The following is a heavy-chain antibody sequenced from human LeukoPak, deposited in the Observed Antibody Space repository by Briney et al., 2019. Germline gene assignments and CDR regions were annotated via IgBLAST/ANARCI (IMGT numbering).Heavy chain of an antibody. J-gene: IGHJ6*02. V-gene: IGHV4-31*03. CDR3: ARHVAGPYYYYGMDV. Sequence: SETLSLTCTVSGGSISSGGYYWSWIRQHPGKGLEWIGYIYYSGSTYYNPSLKSRVTISVDTSKNQFSLKLSSVTAADTAVYYCARHVAGPYYYYGMDVWGQGTTVTVSS. D-gene: IGHD2-21*01. CDR1: GGSISSGGYY. CDR2: IYYSGST.